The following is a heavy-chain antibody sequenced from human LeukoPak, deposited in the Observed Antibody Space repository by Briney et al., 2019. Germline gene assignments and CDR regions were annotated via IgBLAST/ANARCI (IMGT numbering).Heavy chain of an antibody. CDR3: AKAGSGSYYKSNWFDP. D-gene: IGHD3-10*01. CDR1: GFTFSSYA. Sequence: GGSLRLSCAASGFTFSSYAMSWVRQAPGKGLEWVSAISGSGGSTYYADSVKGRFTISRDNSKNTLYLQMNSLRAEDTAVYYCAKAGSGSYYKSNWFDPWGQGTLVTVSS. CDR2: ISGSGGST. V-gene: IGHV3-23*01. J-gene: IGHJ5*02.